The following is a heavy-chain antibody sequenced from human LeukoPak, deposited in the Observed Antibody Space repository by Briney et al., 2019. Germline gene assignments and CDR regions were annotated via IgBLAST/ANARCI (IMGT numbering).Heavy chain of an antibody. CDR1: GFLFSSFE. V-gene: IGHV3-48*03. D-gene: IGHD4-17*01. CDR3: ARETTVTNWYFDL. CDR2: ISSSGITI. Sequence: GGSLRLSCAASGFLFSSFEVNWVRQAPGKGLEWVSYISSSGITIYYADSVKGRFTISRDNAKNSLYLQMNSLRAEDTAVYYCARETTVTNWYFDLWGRGTLVTVSS. J-gene: IGHJ2*01.